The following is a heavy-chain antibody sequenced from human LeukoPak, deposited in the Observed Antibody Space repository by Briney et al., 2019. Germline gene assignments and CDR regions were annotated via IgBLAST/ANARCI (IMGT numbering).Heavy chain of an antibody. V-gene: IGHV3-30*18. J-gene: IGHJ6*02. CDR1: GFSFRNYD. Sequence: HSGGSLRLSCAASGFSFRNYDMHWVRQAPGKGLEWVALISYDENNEYYVDSVKGRFTISRDNSNNTLYLQMNSLRGEDTAVYFCAKELHDSRANYYYSYGMDVWGQGTTVTVSS. D-gene: IGHD3-22*01. CDR2: ISYDENNE. CDR3: AKELHDSRANYYYSYGMDV.